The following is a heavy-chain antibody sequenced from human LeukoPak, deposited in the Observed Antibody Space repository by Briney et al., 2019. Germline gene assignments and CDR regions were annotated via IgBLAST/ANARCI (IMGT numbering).Heavy chain of an antibody. CDR3: ARDYYDILTGYYPYGMDV. J-gene: IGHJ6*02. D-gene: IGHD3-9*01. V-gene: IGHV4-30-2*01. CDR2: IYHSGST. CDR1: GGSISSGGYY. Sequence: SQTLSLTCTVSGGSISSGGYYWSWIRQPPGKGLEWIGYIYHSGSTYYNPSLKSRVTISVDRSKNQFSLKLSSVTAADTAVYYCARDYYDILTGYYPYGMDVWGQGTTVTVSS.